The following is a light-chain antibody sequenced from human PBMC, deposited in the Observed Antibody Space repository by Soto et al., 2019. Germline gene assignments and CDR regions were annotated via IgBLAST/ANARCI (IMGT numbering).Light chain of an antibody. CDR3: QQLNSYPIT. J-gene: IGKJ5*01. CDR2: AAS. CDR1: QGLSSD. Sequence: DLQLTQSPSFLSASVGDRVTITCRASQGLSSDLAWYQQKPGKAPKLLIYAASTLQSGVPSKFSGSVSGTEFTLTISSLQPEDFATYYCQQLNSYPITFGQGTRLEIK. V-gene: IGKV1-9*01.